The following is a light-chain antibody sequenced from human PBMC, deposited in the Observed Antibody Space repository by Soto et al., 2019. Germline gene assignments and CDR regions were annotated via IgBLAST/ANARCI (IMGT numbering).Light chain of an antibody. CDR2: EVS. V-gene: IGLV2-8*01. J-gene: IGLJ2*01. CDR3: SSYAGSNNLV. CDR1: SSDVGGYNY. Sequence: QSALTQPPSASGSPGQSVTISCTGTSSDVGGYNYVSWYQQHPGKVPKLMIYEVSKRPSGVPDRFSGSKSVNTASLTVSGLQAEDEADYYCSSYAGSNNLVFGGGTKLNVL.